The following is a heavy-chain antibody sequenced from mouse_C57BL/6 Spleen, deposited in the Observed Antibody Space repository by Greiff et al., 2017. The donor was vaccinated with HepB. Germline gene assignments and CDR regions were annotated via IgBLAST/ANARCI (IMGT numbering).Heavy chain of an antibody. CDR1: GFTFSSYG. CDR3: AGRILYDGSLDY. CDR2: ISSGGSYT. D-gene: IGHD2-3*01. J-gene: IGHJ2*01. V-gene: IGHV5-6*02. Sequence: EVKLVESGGDLVKPGGSLKLSCAASGFTFSSYGMSWVRQTPDKRLEWVATISSGGSYTYYPDSVKGRFTISRDNAKNTLYLQMSSLKSEDTAMYYCAGRILYDGSLDYWGQGTTLTVSS.